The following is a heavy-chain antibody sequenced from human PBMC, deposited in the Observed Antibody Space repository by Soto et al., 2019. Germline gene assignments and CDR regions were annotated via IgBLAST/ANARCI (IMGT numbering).Heavy chain of an antibody. CDR3: ARDQRAVAGHRGDYFDY. Sequence: QVPLVQSGAEVKKPGSSVKVSCKASGGTFSSYAISWVRQAPGQGLEWMGGIIPIFGTANYAQKFQGRVTITADESTSTAYMELSSLRSEDTAVYYCARDQRAVAGHRGDYFDYWGQGTLVTVSS. CDR2: IIPIFGTA. V-gene: IGHV1-69*01. D-gene: IGHD6-19*01. CDR1: GGTFSSYA. J-gene: IGHJ4*02.